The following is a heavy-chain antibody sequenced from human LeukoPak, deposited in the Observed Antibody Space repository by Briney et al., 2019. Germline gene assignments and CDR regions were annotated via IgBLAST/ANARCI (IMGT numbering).Heavy chain of an antibody. J-gene: IGHJ6*02. CDR3: ARDSLGIAVAGTSDGMDV. D-gene: IGHD6-19*01. CDR1: GFTFSSYA. CDR2: ISGSGGST. Sequence: GSLRLSCAASGFTFSSYAMSWVRQAPGKGLEWVSAISGSGGSTYYADSVKGRFTISRDNSKNTLYLQMDSLRAEDTAVYYCARDSLGIAVAGTSDGMDVWGQGTTVTVSS. V-gene: IGHV3-23*01.